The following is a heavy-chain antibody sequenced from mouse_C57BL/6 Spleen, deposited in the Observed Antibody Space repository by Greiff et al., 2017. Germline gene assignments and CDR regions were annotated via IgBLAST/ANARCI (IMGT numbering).Heavy chain of an antibody. CDR2: IRLKSDNYAT. V-gene: IGHV6-3*01. J-gene: IGHJ3*01. CDR3: TVPFAY. Sequence: EVKLVESGGGLVQPGGSMKLSCVASGFTFSNYWMNWVRQSPGKGLEWVAQIRLKSDNYATHYAESVKGRFTISRDDSKSGVYLQMNDIRAEDTGIYYCTVPFAYWGQGTLVTVSA. CDR1: GFTFSNYW.